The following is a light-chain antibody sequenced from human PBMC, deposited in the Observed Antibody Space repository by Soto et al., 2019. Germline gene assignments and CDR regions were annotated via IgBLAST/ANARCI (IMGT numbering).Light chain of an antibody. V-gene: IGLV2-8*01. Sequence: QSALTQPSSASGSPGQSVAISCTGTSSDVGGYNYVSWYQQHPGKVPKLMIYEVNKRPSGVPDRFSGSKSGNTASLTVSGLQAEDEADYYCSSYAGSSNVFGTGTKVTVL. CDR3: SSYAGSSNV. J-gene: IGLJ1*01. CDR2: EVN. CDR1: SSDVGGYNY.